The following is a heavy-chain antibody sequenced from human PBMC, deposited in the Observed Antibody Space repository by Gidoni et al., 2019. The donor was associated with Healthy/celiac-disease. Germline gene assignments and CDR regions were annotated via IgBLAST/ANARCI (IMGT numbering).Heavy chain of an antibody. CDR1: GFTFSNAW. CDR3: TTDLLVITFGGVIVFDY. CDR2: IKSKTDGGTT. D-gene: IGHD3-16*02. Sequence: EVQLVESGGGLVKPGGSLRLSCAASGFTFSNAWMNWVRQAPGKGLEWVGRIKSKTDGGTTDYAAPVKGRFTISRDDSKNTLYLQMNSLKTEDTAVYYCTTDLLVITFGGVIVFDYWGQGTLVTVSS. J-gene: IGHJ4*02. V-gene: IGHV3-15*07.